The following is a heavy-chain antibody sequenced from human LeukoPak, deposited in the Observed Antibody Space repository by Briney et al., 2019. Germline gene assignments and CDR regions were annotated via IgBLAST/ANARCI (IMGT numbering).Heavy chain of an antibody. CDR1: GGSINHYY. J-gene: IGHJ4*02. CDR3: ARDSPDYAGVSDC. Sequence: PSETLSLTCTVSGGSINHYYWSWIRQPPGKRLEWVGYAYCSGSTNYNPSLSGRVTISLDRSNNQVSLRLTSVTAADTAVYYCARDSPDYAGVSDCWGQGTLVTVSS. D-gene: IGHD4-23*01. V-gene: IGHV4-59*01. CDR2: AYCSGST.